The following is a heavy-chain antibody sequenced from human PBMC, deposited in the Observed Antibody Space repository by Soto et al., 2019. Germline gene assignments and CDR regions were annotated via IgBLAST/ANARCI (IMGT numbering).Heavy chain of an antibody. CDR2: ISAYNGNT. D-gene: IGHD5-12*01. V-gene: IGHV1-18*01. CDR1: GYTFTSYG. Sequence: QVQLVQSGAEVKKPGASVKVSCKASGYTFTSYGISWVRQAPGQGLEWMGWISAYNGNTNYAQKLQGRVTMTPDTYTSTAYMELRSLISYDKAVYYCASRKGLDYYYGMDVWGQGTTVTVSS. CDR3: ASRKGLDYYYGMDV. J-gene: IGHJ6*02.